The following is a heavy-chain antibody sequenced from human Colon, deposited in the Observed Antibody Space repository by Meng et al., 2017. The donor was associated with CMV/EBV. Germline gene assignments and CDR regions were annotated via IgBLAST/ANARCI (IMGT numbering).Heavy chain of an antibody. CDR2: VSYDGNNE. CDR1: GFTFSRHA. D-gene: IGHD3-16*01. V-gene: IGHV3-30-3*01. Sequence: GGSLRLSCAASGFTFSRHAIHWVRQAPGKGLEWVAVVSYDGNNEHYADSVKGRFTISRDNSKNTQYLQMNNLRVEDTAVYHCARGAAAAFGYGMDVWGQGTTVTVSS. J-gene: IGHJ6*02. CDR3: ARGAAAAFGYGMDV.